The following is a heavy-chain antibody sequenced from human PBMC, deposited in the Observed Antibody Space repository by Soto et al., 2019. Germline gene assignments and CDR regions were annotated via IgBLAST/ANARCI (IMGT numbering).Heavy chain of an antibody. D-gene: IGHD3-22*01. CDR1: GLTFSSYA. CDR3: AKWHTYYYDSRGFSGFDC. Sequence: GGSLRLSCAASGLTFSSYAMTWVRQAPGKGLEWVSAMSGGGETTYYAGSVKGRFTISGDNSRNTLYLQMNSLRADDSAAYYCAKWHTYYYDSRGFSGFDCWGRGTLVTVSS. J-gene: IGHJ4*02. CDR2: MSGGGETT. V-gene: IGHV3-23*01.